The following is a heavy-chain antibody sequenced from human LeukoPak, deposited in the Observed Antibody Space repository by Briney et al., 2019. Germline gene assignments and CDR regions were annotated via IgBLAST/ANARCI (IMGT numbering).Heavy chain of an antibody. J-gene: IGHJ4*02. Sequence: GGSLRLSCVASGFTFSSYAMHWVRQAPGKGLEWVAGMSSDGSKKSYAESVKGRFTISGDHSKHTLYLQMNSLRAEDTAVYYCATSNYGDSDYWGQGTLVTVSS. CDR3: ATSNYGDSDY. CDR1: GFTFSSYA. V-gene: IGHV3-30-3*01. D-gene: IGHD4-17*01. CDR2: MSSDGSKK.